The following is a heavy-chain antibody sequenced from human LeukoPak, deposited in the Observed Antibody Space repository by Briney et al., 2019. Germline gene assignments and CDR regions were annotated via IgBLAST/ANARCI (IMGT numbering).Heavy chain of an antibody. CDR3: ARDRRPSIAARSVYWYFDL. CDR1: GFTFSSYA. J-gene: IGHJ2*01. V-gene: IGHV3-30-3*01. Sequence: PGGSQRLSCAASGFTFSSYAMHWVRQAPGKGLEWVAVISYDGSNKYYADSVKGRFTISRDNSKNTLYLQMNSLRAEDTAVYYCARDRRPSIAARSVYWYFDLWGRGTLVTVSS. CDR2: ISYDGSNK. D-gene: IGHD6-6*01.